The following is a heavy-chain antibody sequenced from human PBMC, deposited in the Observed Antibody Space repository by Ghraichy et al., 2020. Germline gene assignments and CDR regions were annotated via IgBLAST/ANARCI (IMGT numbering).Heavy chain of an antibody. CDR1: GGSINSGAYS. J-gene: IGHJ6*02. V-gene: IGHV4-30-2*01. D-gene: IGHD3-3*01. CDR3: AVLASNGVDV. CDR2: IYHSGNA. Sequence: SETLSLTCAVSGGSINSGAYSWTWVRQAPGQGLEWIGYIYHSGNAYYNPSLKSRVSFSVDRSTNRFSLSLNSMTAADTAVYYCAVLASNGVDVWGQGTTVTVSS.